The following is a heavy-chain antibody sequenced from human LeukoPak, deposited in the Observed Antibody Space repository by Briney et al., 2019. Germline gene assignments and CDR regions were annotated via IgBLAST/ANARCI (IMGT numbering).Heavy chain of an antibody. CDR2: ISYDGSNQ. V-gene: IGHV3-30*18. CDR1: GFTFRSYG. CDR3: AKVPSSSWYTLED. D-gene: IGHD6-13*01. J-gene: IGHJ4*02. Sequence: TGGSLRLSCADSGFTFRSYGMHWVRQAPGKGLEWVSVISYDGSNQYYADSVKGRFAISRDSSRNTLYLQMNSLRAEDTAVYYCAKVPSSSWYTLEDWGPGTLVTVSS.